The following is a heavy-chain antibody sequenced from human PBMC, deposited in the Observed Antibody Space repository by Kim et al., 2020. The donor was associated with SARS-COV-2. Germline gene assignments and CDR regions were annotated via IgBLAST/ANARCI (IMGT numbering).Heavy chain of an antibody. CDR3: TRLAKGGNSISGAFDI. D-gene: IGHD2-21*02. CDR1: GFTFGDYA. J-gene: IGHJ3*02. CDR2: IRSRTYGATT. Sequence: GGSLRLSCTASGFTFGDYAMSWFRQAPGKGLEWVGFIRSRTYGATTEYAAPVKGRFSISRDDSKSIASLQMNSLKTEDTAVYYCTRLAKGGNSISGAFDIWGQGTMVTVSS. V-gene: IGHV3-49*03.